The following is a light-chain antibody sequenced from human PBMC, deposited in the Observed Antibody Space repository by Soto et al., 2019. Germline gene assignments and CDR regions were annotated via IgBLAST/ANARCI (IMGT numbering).Light chain of an antibody. CDR1: QTVNNNY. J-gene: IGKJ1*01. V-gene: IGKV3-20*01. CDR2: GAS. Sequence: EIVLTQPPGPLSVSPGDRVTLSCRASQTVNNNYLAWYQQKPGQAPRLLIYGASTPATGTPARFSGSGSGTDFTLNVSRLEPEDVAVYYCQQYGGSAPWTFGPGTKV. CDR3: QQYGGSAPWT.